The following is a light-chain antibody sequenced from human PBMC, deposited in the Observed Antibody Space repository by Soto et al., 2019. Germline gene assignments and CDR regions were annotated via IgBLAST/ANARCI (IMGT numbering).Light chain of an antibody. V-gene: IGLV1-44*01. J-gene: IGLJ2*01. CDR3: TSWDDNLSGHV. Sequence: QAVVTQPPSASGTPGQRVTISCSGSSSNIGRNSVNWYQHLPGTAPKLLIYSYNQRSSGVPDRFSGSRSDTSASLAISGLQSEDEAEYYCTSWDDNLSGHVFGGGTKLTVL. CDR1: SSNIGRNS. CDR2: SYN.